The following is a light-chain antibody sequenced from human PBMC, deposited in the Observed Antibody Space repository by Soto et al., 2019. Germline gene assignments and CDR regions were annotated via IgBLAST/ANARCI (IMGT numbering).Light chain of an antibody. J-gene: IGKJ1*01. CDR2: DAS. V-gene: IGKV1-5*01. CDR3: QQYDTYPLT. CDR1: QSISSW. Sequence: IRMTPSPSSFAASPIHIVAFTSRASQSISSWLAWYQQKPGKAPNLLIYDASTLESGVPSRFSGSGSGTEFTLTITSLQSDDFATYYCQQYDTYPLTFGQGTKVDIK.